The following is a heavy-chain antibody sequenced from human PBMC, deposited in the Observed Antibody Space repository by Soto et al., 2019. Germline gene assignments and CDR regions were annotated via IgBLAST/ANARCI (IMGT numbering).Heavy chain of an antibody. D-gene: IGHD3-9*01. CDR1: GFTFSLSA. Sequence: PGGSLRLSCTASGFTFSLSAMSWVRQAPGRGLEWVSSINGGGGTTEYADSVKGRFTISRDNSKSTMHLLMSSLRAEDTAVYYCAKDHQRRKYYDILTGYFNPDYWGQGTLVTVSS. V-gene: IGHV3-23*01. J-gene: IGHJ4*02. CDR2: INGGGGTT. CDR3: AKDHQRRKYYDILTGYFNPDY.